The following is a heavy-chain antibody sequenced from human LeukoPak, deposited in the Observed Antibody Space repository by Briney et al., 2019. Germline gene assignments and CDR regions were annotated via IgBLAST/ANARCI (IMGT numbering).Heavy chain of an antibody. CDR1: GGSISDHY. J-gene: IGHJ3*02. CDR2: IYYSGST. CDR3: ARDPRIAARPGAFDI. Sequence: SGTLSLTCTVSGGSISDHYWSWIRQPPGKGLEWIGYIYYSGSTNYNPSLKSRVTISVDTSKNQFSLKLSSVTAADTAVYYRARDPRIAARPGAFDIWGQGTMVTVSS. D-gene: IGHD6-6*01. V-gene: IGHV4-59*11.